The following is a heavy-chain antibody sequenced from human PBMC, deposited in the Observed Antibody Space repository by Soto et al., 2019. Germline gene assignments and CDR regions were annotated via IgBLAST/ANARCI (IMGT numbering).Heavy chain of an antibody. CDR3: ARDPHGTYSYGYFDY. V-gene: IGHV3-30-3*01. D-gene: IGHD5-18*01. CDR2: ISYDGSNK. J-gene: IGHJ4*02. CDR1: GFTFSSYA. Sequence: GGSLRLSCAASGFTFSSYAMHWVRQAPGKGLEWVAVISYDGSNKYYADSVKGRFTISRDNSKNTLYLQMNSLRAEDTAVYYCARDPHGTYSYGYFDYWGQGTLVTVSS.